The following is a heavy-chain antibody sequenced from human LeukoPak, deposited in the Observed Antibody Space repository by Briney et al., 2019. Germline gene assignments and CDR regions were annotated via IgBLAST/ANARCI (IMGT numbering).Heavy chain of an antibody. Sequence: ASVKVSCKASGYTFTSYYMHWVRQAPGQGLEWMGIIYPSGGSTSYAQKFQGRVTTTRDTSTSTVYMDLSSLRSEDTAVYYCAREMGVYSGYRAFDYWGQGTLVTVSS. CDR1: GYTFTSYY. J-gene: IGHJ4*02. D-gene: IGHD5-12*01. CDR2: IYPSGGST. V-gene: IGHV1-46*01. CDR3: AREMGVYSGYRAFDY.